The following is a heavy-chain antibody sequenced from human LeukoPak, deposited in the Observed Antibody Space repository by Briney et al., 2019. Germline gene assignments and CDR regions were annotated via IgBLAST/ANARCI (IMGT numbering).Heavy chain of an antibody. D-gene: IGHD3-16*01. CDR2: IYHSGST. J-gene: IGHJ4*02. V-gene: IGHV4-38-2*02. CDR3: ARYLTFVDY. CDR1: GYSISSGYY. Sequence: SETLSLTCTVSGYSISSGYYWGWIRQPPGKGLEWIGSIYHSGSTYYNPSLKSRVTISVDTSKNQFSLKLSSVTAADTAVYYCARYLTFVDYWGQGTLVTVSS.